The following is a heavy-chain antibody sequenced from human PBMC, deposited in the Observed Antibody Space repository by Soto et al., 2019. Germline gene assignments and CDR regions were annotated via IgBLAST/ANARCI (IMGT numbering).Heavy chain of an antibody. J-gene: IGHJ4*01. D-gene: IGHD3-22*01. Sequence: GGSLRVSCAASGFTFSNAWINWVRQAPGKGLEWVGRIKSKTDGGTTDYAEPVKGRFAISRDDSNNMVYLQMNSPKIEDTAVYYCTTDSYSTIIIVRFDYWGYGTLVTVSS. CDR1: GFTFSNAW. V-gene: IGHV3-15*07. CDR2: IKSKTDGGTT. CDR3: TTDSYSTIIIVRFDY.